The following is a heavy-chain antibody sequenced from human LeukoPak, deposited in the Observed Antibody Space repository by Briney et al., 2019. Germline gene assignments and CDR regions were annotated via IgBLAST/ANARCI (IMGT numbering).Heavy chain of an antibody. CDR1: GYTLTELS. J-gene: IGHJ5*02. D-gene: IGHD3-22*01. CDR3: AAARITMIVVVHPNWFDP. CDR2: FDPEDGKT. Sequence: ASVKVSCKVSGYTLTELSMHWVRQAPGKGLEWMGGFDPEDGKTIYAQKFQGRVTMTEDTSTDTAYMELSSLRSEDTAVYYCAAARITMIVVVHPNWFDPWGQGTPVTVSS. V-gene: IGHV1-24*01.